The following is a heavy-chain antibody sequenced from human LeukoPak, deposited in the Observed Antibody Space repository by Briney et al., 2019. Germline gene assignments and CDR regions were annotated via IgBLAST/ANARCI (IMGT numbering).Heavy chain of an antibody. D-gene: IGHD2-15*01. Sequence: GGSLRLSCAASGFTVSSNYMSWVRQAPGKGLEWVSVIYSGGSTYYADSVKGRFTISRDNAKNTLYLQMNSLRAEDTAVYYCARPIYCSGGSCDAFDIWGQGTMVTVSS. CDR1: GFTVSSNY. CDR2: IYSGGST. V-gene: IGHV3-53*01. J-gene: IGHJ3*02. CDR3: ARPIYCSGGSCDAFDI.